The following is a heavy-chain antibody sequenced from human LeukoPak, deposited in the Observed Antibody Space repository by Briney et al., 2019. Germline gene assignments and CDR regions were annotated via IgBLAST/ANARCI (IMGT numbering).Heavy chain of an antibody. Sequence: GGSLRLSCAASGFTFSSYSMNWVRQAPGKGLEWVSAISGSGGSTYYADSVKGRFTISRDNSKNTLYLQMNSLRAEDTAVYYCAKDGSPTWVWFGELLPSWAYWGQGTLVTVSS. CDR2: ISGSGGST. CDR3: AKDGSPTWVWFGELLPSWAY. D-gene: IGHD3-10*01. CDR1: GFTFSSYS. V-gene: IGHV3-23*01. J-gene: IGHJ4*02.